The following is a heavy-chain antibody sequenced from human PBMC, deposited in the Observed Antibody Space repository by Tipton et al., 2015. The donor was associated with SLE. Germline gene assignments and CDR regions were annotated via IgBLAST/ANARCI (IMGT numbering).Heavy chain of an antibody. J-gene: IGHJ4*02. CDR3: ARGWDYDFWSGYADY. D-gene: IGHD3-3*01. Sequence: TLSLTCTVSGYSISSGSYYWTWIRQPAGKGLEWIGRIYTSGTTNYNPSLRSRVTMSVDTSKNQFSLRLSSVTAADTAVYYCARGWDYDFWSGYADYWGQGTLVTVSS. V-gene: IGHV4-61*02. CDR1: GYSISSGSYY. CDR2: IYTSGTT.